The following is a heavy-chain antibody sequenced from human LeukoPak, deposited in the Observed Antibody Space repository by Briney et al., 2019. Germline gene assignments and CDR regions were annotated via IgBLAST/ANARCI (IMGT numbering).Heavy chain of an antibody. D-gene: IGHD3-3*01. Sequence: SETLSLTCDVSGGSITSDTYYWSWIRQPPGKGLEWIGYILHNGSTYNNPSLKSRVTISVDTSKSQFSLKLSSVTAADAAVYYCARTRDFWSGFFDYWGQGTLVTVSS. CDR3: ARTRDFWSGFFDY. J-gene: IGHJ4*02. CDR1: GGSITSDTYY. V-gene: IGHV4-30-2*01. CDR2: ILHNGST.